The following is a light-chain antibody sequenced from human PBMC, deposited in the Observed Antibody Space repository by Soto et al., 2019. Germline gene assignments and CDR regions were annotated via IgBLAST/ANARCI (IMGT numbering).Light chain of an antibody. Sequence: QSALTQPASVSGSPGQSIAISCTGTSSDVGNYNFVSWYQQHPGKAPKLMIYDVSNRPSGIPNRFSGSKSGNTASLTISGLQAEDEADYYCCSYTTSSTYVFGTGTKVTVL. CDR3: CSYTTSSTYV. J-gene: IGLJ1*01. CDR2: DVS. V-gene: IGLV2-14*03. CDR1: SSDVGNYNF.